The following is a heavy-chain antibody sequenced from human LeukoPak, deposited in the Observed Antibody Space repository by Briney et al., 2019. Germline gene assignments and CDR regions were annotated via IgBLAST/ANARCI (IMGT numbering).Heavy chain of an antibody. CDR3: AKDRVFRGAFFDY. D-gene: IGHD3-10*01. CDR2: ISGSDGRT. J-gene: IGHJ4*02. CDR1: GFTFSNYA. V-gene: IGHV3-23*01. Sequence: GGSLRLSCAASGFTFSNYAMNWVRQAPGKGLEWVSAISGSDGRTYYADSVKGRFTITRDNSKNTLCLQMNSLRAEDTAVFYCAKDRVFRGAFFDYWGQGTLVTVSS.